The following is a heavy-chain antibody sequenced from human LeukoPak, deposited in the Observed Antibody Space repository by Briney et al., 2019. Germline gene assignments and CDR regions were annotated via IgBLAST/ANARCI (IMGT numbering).Heavy chain of an antibody. Sequence: ASVKVSCKASGYTFTGYYMHWVRQAPGQGLEWMGWINPNSGGTNYAQKFQGRVTMTRDTSISTAYMGLSRLRSDDTAVYYCASWVGSSPGHYYYYYMDVWGKGTTVTVSS. D-gene: IGHD6-6*01. J-gene: IGHJ6*03. CDR3: ASWVGSSPGHYYYYYMDV. V-gene: IGHV1-2*02. CDR1: GYTFTGYY. CDR2: INPNSGGT.